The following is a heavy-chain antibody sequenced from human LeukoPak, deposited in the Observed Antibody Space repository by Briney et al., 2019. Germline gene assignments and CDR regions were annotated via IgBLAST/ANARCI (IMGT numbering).Heavy chain of an antibody. CDR1: GGSIRSSYYY. J-gene: IGHJ5*02. D-gene: IGHD6-6*01. V-gene: IGHV4-39*01. CDR2: IYDSGST. CDR3: ARKYPDHWFDP. Sequence: PSETLSLTCTVSGGSIRSSYYYWGWIRQPPGKGLEWIGSIYDSGSTYYNPSLKSRVTISVDTSKNQFSLKLNSVTAADTAVYYCARKYPDHWFDPWGQGTLVTVSS.